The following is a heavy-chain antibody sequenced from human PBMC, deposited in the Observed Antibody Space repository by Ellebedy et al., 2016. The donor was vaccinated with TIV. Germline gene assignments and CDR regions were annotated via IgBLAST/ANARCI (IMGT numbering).Heavy chain of an antibody. CDR2: VTAYNRDT. CDR1: GYSFTSHG. CDR3: ARGAMALS. J-gene: IGHJ5*02. Sequence: AASVKVSCKASGYSFTSHGISWVRQAPGQGLQGLGWVTAYNRDTYYAQNFQGRVTFTTDTSSSTAYMELRSLRSDDTGVYYCARGAMALSWGQGTLVTVSS. D-gene: IGHD5-24*01. V-gene: IGHV1-18*01.